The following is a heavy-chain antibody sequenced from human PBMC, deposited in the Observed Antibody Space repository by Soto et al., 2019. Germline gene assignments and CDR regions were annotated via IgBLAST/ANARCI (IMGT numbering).Heavy chain of an antibody. D-gene: IGHD6-19*01. CDR1: GGSISSSSYY. CDR3: ASMRLSIAVAAPGHWVDP. Sequence: QLQLQESGPGLVKPSETLSLTCTVSGGSISSSSYYWGWIRQPPGKGLEWIGSIYYSGSTYYNPSLKRRVTISVATSKNQLSPKLSSVTAADTAVYYCASMRLSIAVAAPGHWVDPWGQGTLVTVSS. J-gene: IGHJ5*02. CDR2: IYYSGST. V-gene: IGHV4-39*01.